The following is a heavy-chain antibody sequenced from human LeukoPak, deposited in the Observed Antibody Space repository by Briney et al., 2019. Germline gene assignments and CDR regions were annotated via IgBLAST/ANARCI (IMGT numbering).Heavy chain of an antibody. J-gene: IGHJ6*02. CDR1: GFKFSDHY. Sequence: GGSLRLSCAASGFKFSDHYIDWVRQAPGKGLEWVGRSRNKASSYTTEYAASVEGRFTISRDVSESSLYLQMNSLRTEDTAVYYCGRIAITANNGMDIWGQGTTVTVSS. CDR2: SRNKASSYTT. D-gene: IGHD1/OR15-1a*01. V-gene: IGHV3-72*01. CDR3: GRIAITANNGMDI.